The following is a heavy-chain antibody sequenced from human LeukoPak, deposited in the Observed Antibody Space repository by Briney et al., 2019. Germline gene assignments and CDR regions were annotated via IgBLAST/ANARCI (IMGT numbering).Heavy chain of an antibody. CDR1: GYTLTELS. Sequence: ASVKVSCKVSGYTLTELSMHWVRQAPGKGLEWMGGFDPEDGETIYAQKFQGRVTMTEDTSTDTAYMELSSLRSEDTAVYYCARVEYYYDSSGYWDAFDIWGQGTMVTVSS. J-gene: IGHJ3*02. CDR2: FDPEDGET. CDR3: ARVEYYYDSSGYWDAFDI. V-gene: IGHV1-24*01. D-gene: IGHD3-22*01.